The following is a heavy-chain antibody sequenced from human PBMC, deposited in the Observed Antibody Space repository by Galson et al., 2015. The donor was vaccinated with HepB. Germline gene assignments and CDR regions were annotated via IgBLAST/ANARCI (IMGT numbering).Heavy chain of an antibody. D-gene: IGHD3-3*01. J-gene: IGHJ6*02. V-gene: IGHV3-23*01. CDR1: GFTFSSYA. CDR3: AKDVRITIFGVVMRYGMDV. Sequence: SLRLSCAASGFTFSSYAMSWVRQAPGKGLEWVSAISGSGGSTYYADSVKGRFTISRDNSKNTLYLQMNSLRAEDTAVYYCAKDVRITIFGVVMRYGMDVWGQGTTVTVSS. CDR2: ISGSGGST.